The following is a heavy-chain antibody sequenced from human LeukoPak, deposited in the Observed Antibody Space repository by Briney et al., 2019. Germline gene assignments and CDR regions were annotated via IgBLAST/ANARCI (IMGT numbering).Heavy chain of an antibody. D-gene: IGHD1/OR15-1a*01. CDR3: VTGLGRTDHDY. CDR2: IKRNIDGGTT. J-gene: IGHJ4*02. V-gene: IGHV3-15*01. CDR1: GFTFSSTW. Sequence: GGSLRLSCAASGFTFSSTWMSWVRQAPGKGLEWVGRIKRNIDGGTTDHAAPVNGRFTISRDDSKNTLYLQMNSPKTEDTAVYYCVTGLGRTDHDYWGQGTLVTVSS.